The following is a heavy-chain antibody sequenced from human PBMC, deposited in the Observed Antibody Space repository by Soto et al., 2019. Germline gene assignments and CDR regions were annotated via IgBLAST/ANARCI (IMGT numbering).Heavy chain of an antibody. D-gene: IGHD3-22*01. CDR2: IYYSGST. Sequence: SETLSLTCTVSGGSISSYYWSWIRQPPGKGLEWIGYIYYSGSTNYNPSLKSRVTISVDTSKNQFSLKLSSVTAADTAAYYCASHDSSGYYYEDYWGQGTLVTVSS. CDR1: GGSISSYY. V-gene: IGHV4-59*01. J-gene: IGHJ4*02. CDR3: ASHDSSGYYYEDY.